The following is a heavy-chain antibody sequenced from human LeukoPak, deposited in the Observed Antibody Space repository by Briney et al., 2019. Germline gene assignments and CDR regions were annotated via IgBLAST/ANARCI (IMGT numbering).Heavy chain of an antibody. J-gene: IGHJ4*02. D-gene: IGHD1-14*01. Sequence: GGSLRLSCATSGFTFSSDSMSWVSQAPGKGLEWVSYISSSGSTIYYAASVKGRFIISRDNARKSESLQMNSLRDEDTAVYYCAKTTVCDYWGQGTLVTVSS. CDR2: ISSSGSTI. V-gene: IGHV3-48*02. CDR3: AKTTVCDY. CDR1: GFTFSSDS.